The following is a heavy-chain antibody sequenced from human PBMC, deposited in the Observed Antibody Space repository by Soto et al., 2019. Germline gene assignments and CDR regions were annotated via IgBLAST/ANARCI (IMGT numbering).Heavy chain of an antibody. V-gene: IGHV3-30-3*01. CDR2: ISYDGNIK. D-gene: IGHD2-15*01. CDR3: ARAGYCSGGRCYSPYYYYYGMDV. Sequence: PGGSLRLSCGASAFSFSHYAMHWVRQAPGKGLECVAVISYDGNIKRYADSVEGRFTISRDNSENTLYLQMNSLSPEDTAVYYCARAGYCSGGRCYSPYYYYYGMDVWGQGTTVTVSS. CDR1: AFSFSHYA. J-gene: IGHJ6*02.